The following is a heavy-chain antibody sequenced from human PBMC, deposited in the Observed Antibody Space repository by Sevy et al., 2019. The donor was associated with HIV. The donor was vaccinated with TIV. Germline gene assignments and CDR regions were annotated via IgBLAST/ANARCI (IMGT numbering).Heavy chain of an antibody. V-gene: IGHV4-61*02. CDR3: AGESGDCSSTSCYEGVFDY. CDR2: IYTSGST. CDR1: GGSISSGNYY. D-gene: IGHD2-2*01. J-gene: IGHJ4*02. Sequence: SETLSLTCTVSGGSISSGNYYWSWIRQPAGKGLEWIGRIYTSGSTNYNPSLKSRVTISVDTSKNQFSLKLSSVPAADTAVHYCAGESGDCSSTSCYEGVFDYWGQGTLVTVSS.